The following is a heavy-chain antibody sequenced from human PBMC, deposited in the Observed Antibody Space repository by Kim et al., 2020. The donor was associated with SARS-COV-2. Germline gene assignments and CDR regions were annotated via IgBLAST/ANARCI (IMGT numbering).Heavy chain of an antibody. D-gene: IGHD5-18*01. CDR3: GTTVDTAMTAVSWFDP. Sequence: ASVKVSCRVSGYTLTELSMHWVRQAPGKGLEWMGGFDPEDGETIYAQKFQGRVTMTEDTSTDTAYMELSSLRSEDSAVYYCGTTVDTAMTAVSWFDPWGQGTLVTVSS. V-gene: IGHV1-24*01. CDR2: FDPEDGET. J-gene: IGHJ5*02. CDR1: GYTLTELS.